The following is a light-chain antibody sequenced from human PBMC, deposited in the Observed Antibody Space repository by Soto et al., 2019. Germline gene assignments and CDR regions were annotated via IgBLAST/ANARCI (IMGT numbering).Light chain of an antibody. Sequence: QSVLTQPASVSGSPGQSITVSCTGTSSDIGSSDHVNWYQQHPGKAPKLMIFDVSNRPSGGSTRFSGSKSGNASSLTISGLQAEDEADYYCNSYTSSSTYVFGTGTKVTVL. CDR1: SSDIGSSDH. CDR3: NSYTSSSTYV. J-gene: IGLJ1*01. CDR2: DVS. V-gene: IGLV2-14*03.